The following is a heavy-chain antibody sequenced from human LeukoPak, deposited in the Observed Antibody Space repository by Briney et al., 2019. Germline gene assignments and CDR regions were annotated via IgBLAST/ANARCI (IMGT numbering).Heavy chain of an antibody. V-gene: IGHV1-69*05. CDR1: GGTFSSYA. J-gene: IGHJ4*02. Sequence: VASVKVSCKASGGTFSSYAISWVRQAPGQGPEWMGGIIPIFGAANYAQKFQGRVTITTDESTSTAYMELSSLRSEDTAVYYCARAPTTVSATYDDYWGQGTLVTVSS. CDR2: IIPIFGAA. D-gene: IGHD4-11*01. CDR3: ARAPTTVSATYDDY.